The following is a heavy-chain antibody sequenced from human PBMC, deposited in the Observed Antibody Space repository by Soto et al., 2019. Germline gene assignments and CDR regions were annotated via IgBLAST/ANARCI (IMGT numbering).Heavy chain of an antibody. CDR1: GLSLRTTGVG. CDR2: LYWDDDQ. CDR3: VQSRCGGDCLEIYSSHAYNGLDV. J-gene: IGHJ6*02. D-gene: IGHD2-21*02. V-gene: IGHV2-5*02. Sequence: QVTLKESGPTLVKPTQTLTLTCTVSGLSLRTTGVGVGWVRQPPGKALEWLALLYWDDDQRYSPSLRSRLTIAKDISEKPVALTMTNMDTVDTATYYCVQSRCGGDCLEIYSSHAYNGLDVWGQGTTVTVSS.